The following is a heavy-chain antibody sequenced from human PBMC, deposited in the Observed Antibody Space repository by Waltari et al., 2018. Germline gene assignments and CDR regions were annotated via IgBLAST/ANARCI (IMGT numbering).Heavy chain of an antibody. V-gene: IGHV4-30-2*01. CDR1: GGSISSGGYS. CDR2: IYHSGST. CDR3: ASGYSGYDYGYYYYYMDV. J-gene: IGHJ6*03. Sequence: QLQLQESGSGLVKPSQTLSLTCAVSGGSISSGGYSWSWIRQPPGKGLEWIGYIYHSGSTYYNPSLKSLVTISVDRSKNQFSLKLSSVTAADTAVYYCASGYSGYDYGYYYYYMDVWGKGTTVTVSS. D-gene: IGHD5-12*01.